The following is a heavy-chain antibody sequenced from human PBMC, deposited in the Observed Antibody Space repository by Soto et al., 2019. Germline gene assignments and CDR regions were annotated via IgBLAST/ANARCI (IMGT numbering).Heavy chain of an antibody. D-gene: IGHD3-10*01. Sequence: GGCLTLSCAASGFTFSNYNMNWVRQAQGKGLEWVSYFISISSNINYTDSVKGRFTISRDNGKNSLYLQINNQRDKHTSVYECAREGLLWFGELIRNHYNFALDFWGQGTTVTVSS. CDR2: FISISSNI. CDR3: AREGLLWFGELIRNHYNFALDF. V-gene: IGHV3-48*02. CDR1: GFTFSNYN. J-gene: IGHJ6*02.